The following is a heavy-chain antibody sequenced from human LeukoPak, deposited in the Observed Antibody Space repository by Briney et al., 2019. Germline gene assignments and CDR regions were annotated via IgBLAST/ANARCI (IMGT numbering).Heavy chain of an antibody. V-gene: IGHV4-61*09. Sequence: SETLFLTCTVSGGSISSGNYYWSWIRQPAGKGLEWIGHISTSGSTNCNPSLESRVTISVDTSKNQFSLKLSSVTAADTAVYYCARGGCGSGGSCYVGDYWGQGTLVTVSS. CDR1: GGSISSGNYY. D-gene: IGHD2-15*01. J-gene: IGHJ4*02. CDR2: ISTSGST. CDR3: ARGGCGSGGSCYVGDY.